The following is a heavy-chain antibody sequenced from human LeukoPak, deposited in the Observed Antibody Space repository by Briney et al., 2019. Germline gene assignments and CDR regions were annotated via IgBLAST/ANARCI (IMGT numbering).Heavy chain of an antibody. CDR3: AKVSESNDDFLTGYYTPYYFDY. J-gene: IGHJ4*02. D-gene: IGHD3-9*01. Sequence: PGGSLRLSCAASGFTFSSSAMSWVRQAPGKGLEWVSGISDSGGSTYYADSVKGRFTISRDNSKNMLYLQMNSLRAEDTAVYYCAKVSESNDDFLTGYYTPYYFDYWGQGTLVTVSS. V-gene: IGHV3-23*01. CDR1: GFTFSSSA. CDR2: ISDSGGST.